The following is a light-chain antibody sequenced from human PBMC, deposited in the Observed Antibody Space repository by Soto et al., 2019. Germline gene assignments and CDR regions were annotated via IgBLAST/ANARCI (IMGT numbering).Light chain of an antibody. CDR1: QFIPIH. Sequence: EIVLTQSPPTLSLSPGERATLSCRASQFIPIHLAWYQQKPGQPPRLLIYDAFNRAAGIPARFSGSGSGTDFTLTISSLEPEDFSVYYCQQYNNWPSWTFGQGTKVDIK. J-gene: IGKJ1*01. CDR2: DAF. CDR3: QQYNNWPSWT. V-gene: IGKV3-11*01.